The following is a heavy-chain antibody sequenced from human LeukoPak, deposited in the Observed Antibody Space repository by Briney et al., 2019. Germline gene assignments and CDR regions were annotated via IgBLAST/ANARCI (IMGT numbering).Heavy chain of an antibody. CDR1: GYTLTELS. Sequence: ASVKVSCKVSGYTLTELSMHWVRQAPGKGLEWMGGFDPEDGETIYAQKFQGRVTMTEDTSTDTAYMELSSLRSEGTAVYYCSYSSGYYDAFDIWGQGTMVTVSS. CDR2: FDPEDGET. V-gene: IGHV1-24*01. CDR3: SYSSGYYDAFDI. J-gene: IGHJ3*02. D-gene: IGHD3-22*01.